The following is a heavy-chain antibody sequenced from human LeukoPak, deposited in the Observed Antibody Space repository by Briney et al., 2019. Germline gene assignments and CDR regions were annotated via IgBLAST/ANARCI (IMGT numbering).Heavy chain of an antibody. CDR2: INPNSGGT. CDR1: GYTFTGYY. J-gene: IGHJ4*02. V-gene: IGHV1-2*02. CDR3: AGGLDSSSWYGDY. Sequence: AASVKVSCKASGYTFTGYYMHWVRQAPGQGLEWMGWINPNSGGTNYAQKFQGRVTMTRDTSISTAYMELSRLRSEDTAVYYCAGGLDSSSWYGDYWGQGTLVTVSS. D-gene: IGHD6-13*01.